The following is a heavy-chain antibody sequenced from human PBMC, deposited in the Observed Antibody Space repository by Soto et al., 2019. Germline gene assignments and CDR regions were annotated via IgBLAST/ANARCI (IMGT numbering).Heavy chain of an antibody. CDR2: IFSNDEK. Sequence: SGPTLVNPTETLTLTCTVSGFSLSNARMGVSWIRQPPGKALEWLAHIFSNDEKSYSTSLKSRLTISKDTSKSQVVLTMTNMDPVDTATYYCARIYYYDSSGYYYYFDYWGQGTLVTVSS. V-gene: IGHV2-26*01. J-gene: IGHJ4*02. CDR1: GFSLSNARMG. CDR3: ARIYYYDSSGYYYYFDY. D-gene: IGHD3-22*01.